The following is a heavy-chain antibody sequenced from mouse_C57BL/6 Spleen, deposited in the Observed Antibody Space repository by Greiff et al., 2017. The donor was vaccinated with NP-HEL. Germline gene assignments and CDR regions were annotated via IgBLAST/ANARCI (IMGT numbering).Heavy chain of an antibody. CDR1: GYTFTSYW. V-gene: IGHV1-53*01. CDR3: AREAITTVVENYAMDY. CDR2: INPSNGGT. Sequence: VQLQQPGTELVKPGASVKLSCKASGYTFTSYWMHWVKQRPGQGLEWIGNINPSNGGTNYNEKFKSKATLTVDKTSSTAYMQLSSLTSEDSAVYYCAREAITTVVENYAMDYWGQGTSVTVSS. J-gene: IGHJ4*01. D-gene: IGHD1-1*01.